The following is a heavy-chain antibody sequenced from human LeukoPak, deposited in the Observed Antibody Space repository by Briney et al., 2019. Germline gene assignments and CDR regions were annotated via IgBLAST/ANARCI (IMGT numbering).Heavy chain of an antibody. CDR2: IYYSGST. CDR3: ARVSREIGDYDY. V-gene: IGHV4-39*07. CDR1: GFSFSSYT. Sequence: GSLRLSCAASGFSFSSYTMNWVRQPPGKGLEWIGSIYYSGSTYYNPSLKSRVTISVDTSKNQFSLKLSSVTAADTAVYYCARVSREIGDYDYWGQGTLVTVSS. D-gene: IGHD4-17*01. J-gene: IGHJ4*02.